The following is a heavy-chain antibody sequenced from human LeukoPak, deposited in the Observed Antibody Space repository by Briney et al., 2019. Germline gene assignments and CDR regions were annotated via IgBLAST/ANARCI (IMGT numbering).Heavy chain of an antibody. J-gene: IGHJ4*02. CDR1: GGSISSYY. D-gene: IGHD2-21*02. Sequence: PSQTLSLTCTVSGGSISSYYWSWIRQPPGKGLEWIGYIYYSGSTNYNPSLKSRVTISVDTSKNQFSLKLSSVTAADTAVYYCARGVVTAIRFDYWGQGTLVTVSS. CDR3: ARGVVTAIRFDY. CDR2: IYYSGST. V-gene: IGHV4-59*01.